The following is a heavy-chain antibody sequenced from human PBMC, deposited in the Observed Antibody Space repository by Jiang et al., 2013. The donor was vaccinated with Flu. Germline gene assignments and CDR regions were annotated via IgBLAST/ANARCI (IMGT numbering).Heavy chain of an antibody. Sequence: QTLSLTCAISGDSVSSNSAAWNWIRQSPSRGLEWLGKTYYKSAWFTEYADSVKSRVAINADTSKNHFSLQLKSMTPDDTAVYYCARDLPGDIYTSSWTGFDAWGQGTQVTVSS. CDR2: TYYKSAWFT. CDR3: ARDLPGDIYTSSWTGFDA. D-gene: IGHD3-16*02. V-gene: IGHV6-1*01. CDR1: GDSVSSNSAA. J-gene: IGHJ5*02.